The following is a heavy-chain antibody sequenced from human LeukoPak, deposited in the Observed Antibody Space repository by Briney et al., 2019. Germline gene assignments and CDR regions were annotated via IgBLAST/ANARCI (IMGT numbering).Heavy chain of an antibody. Sequence: SETLSLTCTVSGGSIGSYYWSWIRQPPGKGLEWIGYIYYSGSTNYNPSLKSRVTISVDTSKNQFSLKLSSVTAADTAVYYCATTSGGSGDDAFDIWAKGQWSPSLQ. D-gene: IGHD2-15*01. CDR1: GGSIGSYY. CDR3: ATTSGGSGDDAFDI. CDR2: IYYSGST. J-gene: IGHJ3*02. V-gene: IGHV4-59*01.